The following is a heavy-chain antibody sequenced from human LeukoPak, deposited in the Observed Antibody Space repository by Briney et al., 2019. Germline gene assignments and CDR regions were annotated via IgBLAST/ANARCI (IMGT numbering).Heavy chain of an antibody. CDR3: ARVTQRDSNLYGMDV. CDR1: GGTFSSYP. J-gene: IGHJ6*02. D-gene: IGHD4-11*01. V-gene: IGHV1-69*13. Sequence: ASVKVSCKASGGTFSSYPISWVRQAPGQGLAWKGGIIPMFGTTNYALKFQGRVTITADESTSTAYMELSSLESEDTAVYYCARVTQRDSNLYGMDVWGQGTTVTVSS. CDR2: IIPMFGTT.